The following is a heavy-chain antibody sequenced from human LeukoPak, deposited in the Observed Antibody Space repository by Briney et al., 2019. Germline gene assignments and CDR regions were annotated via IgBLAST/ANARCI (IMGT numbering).Heavy chain of an antibody. V-gene: IGHV1-2*02. CDR2: INPTSGRT. CDR3: ARDLLSRAGTTYYFDY. Sequence: ASVKVSCKASGYNFSGYYIHWVRQAPGQGPEWMGWINPTSGRTDSAQNFQGRFTVTTDPSITTVYMELSRLRSDDTAVYYCARDLLSRAGTTYYFDYWGQGTLVTVSS. J-gene: IGHJ4*02. CDR1: GYNFSGYY. D-gene: IGHD6-19*01.